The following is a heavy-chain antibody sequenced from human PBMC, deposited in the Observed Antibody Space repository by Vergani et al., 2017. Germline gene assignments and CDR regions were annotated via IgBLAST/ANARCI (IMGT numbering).Heavy chain of an antibody. CDR2: ISWNSGSI. D-gene: IGHD4-17*01. CDR3: AKSREHPDYGDYVAHFDY. J-gene: IGHJ4*02. V-gene: IGHV3-9*01. Sequence: EVQLVESGGGLVQPGRSLRLSCAASGFTFDDYAMHWVRQAPGKGLEWVSGISWNSGSIGYADSVTGRFTISRDNAKASLYMQMNSLRAEDPALYYCAKSREHPDYGDYVAHFDYWGQGTLVTVSS. CDR1: GFTFDDYA.